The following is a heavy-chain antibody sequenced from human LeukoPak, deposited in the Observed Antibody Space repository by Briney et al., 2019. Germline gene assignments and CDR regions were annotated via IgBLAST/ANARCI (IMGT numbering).Heavy chain of an antibody. Sequence: GGSLRLSCAASAFTFSSYAMHWVRQAPGKGLEWVAVISYDGSNKYYADSVKGRFTISRDNSKNTLYLQMNSLRAEDTAVYYCARDRLLWFGELLPDALDIWGQGTMVTVSS. J-gene: IGHJ3*02. CDR1: AFTFSSYA. V-gene: IGHV3-30-3*01. CDR2: ISYDGSNK. D-gene: IGHD3-10*01. CDR3: ARDRLLWFGELLPDALDI.